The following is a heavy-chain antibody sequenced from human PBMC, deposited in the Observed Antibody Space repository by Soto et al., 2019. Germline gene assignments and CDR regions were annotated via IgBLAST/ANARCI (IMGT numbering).Heavy chain of an antibody. J-gene: IGHJ5*02. CDR2: INHSGST. V-gene: IGHV4-39*07. CDR1: DGSISRSTFY. D-gene: IGHD6-19*01. CDR3: ARAASSSASRSRARRVTWFDP. Sequence: PSETLSLTCTVSDGSISRSTFYWGWIRQPPGKGLEWIGEINHSGSTNYNPSLKSRVTISVDTSKNQFSLKLSSVTAADTAVYYCARAASSSASRSRARRVTWFDPWGQGTLVTVSS.